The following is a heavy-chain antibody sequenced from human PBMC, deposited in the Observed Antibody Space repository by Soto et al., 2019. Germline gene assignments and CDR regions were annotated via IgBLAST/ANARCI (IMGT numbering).Heavy chain of an antibody. CDR3: AREENCSDGVCYSEYFQR. V-gene: IGHV1-46*01. D-gene: IGHD2-15*01. J-gene: IGHJ1*01. Sequence: ASVKVSCKASGHIFTAYSMHWVRQAPGQGLEWMGVVNPSGGSTNYAQRFQGRITMTRDTSTSTVYMDLKFLTSEDTAVYYCAREENCSDGVCYSEYFQRWGQGTLVTVSS. CDR1: GHIFTAYS. CDR2: VNPSGGST.